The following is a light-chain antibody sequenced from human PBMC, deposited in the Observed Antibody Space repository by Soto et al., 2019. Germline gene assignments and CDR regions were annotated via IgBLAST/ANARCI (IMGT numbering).Light chain of an antibody. CDR1: HSISSW. V-gene: IGKV1-5*03. CDR3: QQYNSNPWT. J-gene: IGKJ1*01. CDR2: KAS. Sequence: DIQMTQSPSTLSASVGDSVTITCRASHSISSWLAWYQQKPGKAPKLLIYKASSLESGVPSRFSGSGSGTEFTLTIRSLQPDDFATYYCQQYNSNPWTFGQGTKVEIK.